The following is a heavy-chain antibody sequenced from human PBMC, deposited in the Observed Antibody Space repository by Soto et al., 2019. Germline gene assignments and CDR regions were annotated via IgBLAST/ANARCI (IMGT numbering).Heavy chain of an antibody. V-gene: IGHV3-21*01. Sequence: GGSLRLSCAASGFTFSSYSMNWVRQAPGKGLEWVSSISSSSSYIYYADSVKGRFTISRDNAKNSLYLQMNSLRAEDTAVYYCARDYSYGDNWFDPWGQGTLVTVSS. J-gene: IGHJ5*02. D-gene: IGHD5-18*01. CDR3: ARDYSYGDNWFDP. CDR1: GFTFSSYS. CDR2: ISSSSSYI.